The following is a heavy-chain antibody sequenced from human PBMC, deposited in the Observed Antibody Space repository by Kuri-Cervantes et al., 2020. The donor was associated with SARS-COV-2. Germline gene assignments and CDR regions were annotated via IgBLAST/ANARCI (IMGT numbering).Heavy chain of an antibody. Sequence: ASVKVSCKASGYTFTGYYMHWVRQAPGQGLEWMGWISAYNGNTNYAQKLQGRVTMTTDTSTSTAYMELRSLRSDDTAVYYCARASFAFWSGYYTGYYLDFWGQGALVTVSS. CDR3: ARASFAFWSGYYTGYYLDF. CDR2: ISAYNGNT. J-gene: IGHJ4*02. D-gene: IGHD3-3*01. V-gene: IGHV1-18*04. CDR1: GYTFTGYY.